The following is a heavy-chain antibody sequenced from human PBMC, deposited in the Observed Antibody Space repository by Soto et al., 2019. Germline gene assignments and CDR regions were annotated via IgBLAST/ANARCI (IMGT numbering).Heavy chain of an antibody. V-gene: IGHV1-3*01. D-gene: IGHD5-18*01. CDR2: INAGNGNT. Sequence: ASVKVSCKASGYTFTSYAMHWVRQAPGQRLEWMGWINAGNGNTKYSQKFQGRVTITRDTSAGTAYMELSSLRSEDTAVYYFAAQSRYSYGYGWFDPWGQGTLVTVSS. J-gene: IGHJ5*02. CDR3: AAQSRYSYGYGWFDP. CDR1: GYTFTSYA.